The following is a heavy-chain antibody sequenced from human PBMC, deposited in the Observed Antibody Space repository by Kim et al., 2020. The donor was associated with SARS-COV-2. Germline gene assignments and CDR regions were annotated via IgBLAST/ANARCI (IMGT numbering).Heavy chain of an antibody. CDR2: ISGSGGDT. Sequence: GGSLRLSCAASGFTFSSYAMSWVRQAPGKGLEWVSTISGSGGDTYYADSVKGRFTISRDNSKNTLYLQMNSLRAQDTAVYYCAKDRVVRGIMGAFASWGQRTLVTVSS. V-gene: IGHV3-23*01. CDR1: GFTFSSYA. CDR3: AKDRVVRGIMGAFAS. D-gene: IGHD3-10*01. J-gene: IGHJ4*02.